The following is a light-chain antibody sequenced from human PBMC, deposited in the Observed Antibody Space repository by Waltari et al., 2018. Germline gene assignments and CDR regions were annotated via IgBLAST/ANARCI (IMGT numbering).Light chain of an antibody. CDR3: QHYNNWPLT. CDR1: QSVTAT. Sequence: EIVMTQFPATLSLSPGERATLSCRASQSVTATLAWYQQKHGQAPRLLIYGVSFMATDIPARFSGIGSGTDFTLTISSLQSEDFATYYCQHYNNWPLTFGGGTKVEIK. V-gene: IGKV3-15*01. J-gene: IGKJ4*01. CDR2: GVS.